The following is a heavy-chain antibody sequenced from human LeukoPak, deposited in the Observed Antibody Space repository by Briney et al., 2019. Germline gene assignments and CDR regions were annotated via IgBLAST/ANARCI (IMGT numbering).Heavy chain of an antibody. V-gene: IGHV3-53*01. CDR3: ARDRFGDGSGYYNYYYYMDV. D-gene: IGHD3-22*01. Sequence: QPGGSLRLSCAASEFTFSSYWMHWVRQAPGKGLEWVSVIYSGGSTYYADSVKGRFTISRDNSKNTLYLQMNSLRAEDTAVYYCARDRFGDGSGYYNYYYYMDVWGKGTTVTVSS. J-gene: IGHJ6*03. CDR1: EFTFSSYW. CDR2: IYSGGST.